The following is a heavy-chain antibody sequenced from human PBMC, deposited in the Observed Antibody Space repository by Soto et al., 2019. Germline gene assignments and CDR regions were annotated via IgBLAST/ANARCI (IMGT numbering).Heavy chain of an antibody. J-gene: IGHJ4*02. Sequence: SDTLSLTCPVSGGSISSSNWWSWVRQPPGKGLEWIGEIYHSGSTNYNPSLKSRVTISVDKSKNQFSLKLSSVTAADTAVYYCARALRNWNRQGVDYWGQGTLVTVSS. D-gene: IGHD1-20*01. V-gene: IGHV4-4*02. CDR2: IYHSGST. CDR1: GGSISSSNW. CDR3: ARALRNWNRQGVDY.